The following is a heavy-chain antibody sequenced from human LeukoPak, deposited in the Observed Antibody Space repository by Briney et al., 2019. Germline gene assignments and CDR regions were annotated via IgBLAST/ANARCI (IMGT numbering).Heavy chain of an antibody. CDR2: ISWNSGSI. CDR1: GFTFDDYA. D-gene: IGHD6-13*01. Sequence: GGSLRLSCAASGFTFDDYAMHWVRQAPGKGLEWVSGISWNSGSIGYADSVKGRFTISRDNAKNSLYLQMNSLGAEDMALYYCAKEAAGTGFDYWGQGTLVTVSS. V-gene: IGHV3-9*03. J-gene: IGHJ4*02. CDR3: AKEAAGTGFDY.